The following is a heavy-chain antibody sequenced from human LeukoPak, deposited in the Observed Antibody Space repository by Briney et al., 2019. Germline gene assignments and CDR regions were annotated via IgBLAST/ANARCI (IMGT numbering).Heavy chain of an antibody. Sequence: ASVKVSCTVSGYTLTELSMHWVRQAPGKGREWMGGFDPEDGETIYAQKFQGRVTMTEDTSTDTAYMELSSLRSEDTAVYYCATGSPVRRFFDYWGQGTLVTVSS. CDR1: GYTLTELS. CDR2: FDPEDGET. CDR3: ATGSPVRRFFDY. V-gene: IGHV1-24*01. J-gene: IGHJ4*02. D-gene: IGHD4-17*01.